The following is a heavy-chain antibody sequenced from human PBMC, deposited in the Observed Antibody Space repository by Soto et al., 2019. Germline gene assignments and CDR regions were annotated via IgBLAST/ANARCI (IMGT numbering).Heavy chain of an antibody. CDR3: AKGARGYSPAAMDV. CDR1: EFSFGGYA. J-gene: IGHJ6*02. CDR2: ISGSGTTA. V-gene: IGHV3-23*01. Sequence: EVQLLESGGGLVQPGGSLRLSCAASEFSFGGYAISWVRLAPGKGLEWVSGISGSGTTAFYADYVRGRFTISRDNSKNTLYLQMNSLRAEDTAVYYCAKGARGYSPAAMDVWGQGTTVTVSS. D-gene: IGHD5-18*01.